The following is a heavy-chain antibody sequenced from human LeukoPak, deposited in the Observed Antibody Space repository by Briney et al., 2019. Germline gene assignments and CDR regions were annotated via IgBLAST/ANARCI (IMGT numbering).Heavy chain of an antibody. CDR3: ATEGSFDY. V-gene: IGHV3-30*03. J-gene: IGHJ4*02. Sequence: SEGSLRLSCAASGFTFSSYGMHWVRQAPGKGLEWVAVISFDASNKYYADSVKGRFTISRDNSKNTLYLQMNSLRAEDAAVYYCATEGSFDYWGQGTLVTVSS. CDR2: ISFDASNK. CDR1: GFTFSSYG.